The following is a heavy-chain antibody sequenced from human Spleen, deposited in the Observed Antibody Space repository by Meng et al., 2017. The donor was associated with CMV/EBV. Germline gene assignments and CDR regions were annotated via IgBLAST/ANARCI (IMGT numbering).Heavy chain of an antibody. J-gene: IGHJ5*02. CDR2: INHSGSP. CDR3: ARSNIVVVPAVGDWFDP. D-gene: IGHD2-2*01. V-gene: IGHV4-34*01. Sequence: YGGSFSGYYWSWIRQPPGKGLEWIGEINHSGSPNYNPSLKSRVTISVDKSKNQFSLELNFVTAADTAVYFCARSNIVVVPAVGDWFDPWGQGTLVTVSS. CDR1: GGSFSGYY.